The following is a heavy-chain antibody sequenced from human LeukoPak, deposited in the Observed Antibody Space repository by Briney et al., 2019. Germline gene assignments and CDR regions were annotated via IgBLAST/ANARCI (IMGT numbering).Heavy chain of an antibody. Sequence: ASVKVSCKASGYTFTGYYMHWVRQAPGQGLEWTGWINPNSGGTNYAQKFQGRVTMTRDTSISTAYMELSRLGSDDTAVYYCARDKRAARWFDPWGQGTLVTVSS. CDR2: INPNSGGT. V-gene: IGHV1-2*02. CDR1: GYTFTGYY. CDR3: ARDKRAARWFDP. J-gene: IGHJ5*02. D-gene: IGHD2-15*01.